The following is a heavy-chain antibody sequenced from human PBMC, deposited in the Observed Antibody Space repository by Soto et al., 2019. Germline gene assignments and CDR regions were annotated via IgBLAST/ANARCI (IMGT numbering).Heavy chain of an antibody. CDR3: ARHANSGYDLDY. D-gene: IGHD5-12*01. CDR2: IYYSGST. V-gene: IGHV4-59*08. CDR1: GGSISSYY. J-gene: IGHJ4*02. Sequence: PSETLSLTCTVSGGSISSYYWSWIRQPPGKGLEWIGYIYYSGSTNYNPSLKSRVTISVDTSKNQFSLKLSSVTAADTAVYYCARHANSGYDLDYWGQGTLVTVSS.